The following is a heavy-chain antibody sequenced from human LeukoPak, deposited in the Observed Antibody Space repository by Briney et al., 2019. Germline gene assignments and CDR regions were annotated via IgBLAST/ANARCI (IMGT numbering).Heavy chain of an antibody. CDR3: ARENYYGSGSYYIY. Sequence: SGTLSLTCTVSGGSISSGSYYWSWIRQPAGKGLEWIGRIYTSGSTNYNPSLKSRVTISVDTSKNQFSLKLSSVTAADTAVYYCARENYYGSGSYYIYWGQGTLVTVSS. V-gene: IGHV4-61*02. CDR1: GGSISSGSYY. CDR2: IYTSGST. D-gene: IGHD3-10*01. J-gene: IGHJ4*02.